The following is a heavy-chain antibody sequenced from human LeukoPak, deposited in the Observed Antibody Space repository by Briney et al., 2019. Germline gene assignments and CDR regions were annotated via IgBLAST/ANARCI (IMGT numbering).Heavy chain of an antibody. J-gene: IGHJ4*02. CDR3: AKRGMGTVDY. D-gene: IGHD5-24*01. V-gene: IGHV3-30*02. CDR1: GFTFSSYG. CDR2: IRYDGSNK. Sequence: GESLKISCAASGFTFSSYGMHWVRQAPGKGLEWVAFIRYDGSNKYYADSVRGRFTISRDNSKNTLYLQMNSLRAEDTAVYYCAKRGMGTVDYWGQGTLVTVSS.